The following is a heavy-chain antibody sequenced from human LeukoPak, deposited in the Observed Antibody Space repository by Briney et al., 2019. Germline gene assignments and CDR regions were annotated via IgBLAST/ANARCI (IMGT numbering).Heavy chain of an antibody. Sequence: ASVKVSCKASGYTFTSYAMRWVRQAPGQRLEWMGWINAGNGNTKYSQKFQGRVTITRDTSASTAYMELSSLRSEDTAVYYCSVLAVANAEYFQHWGQGTLVTVSS. CDR1: GYTFTSYA. V-gene: IGHV1-3*01. J-gene: IGHJ1*01. D-gene: IGHD6-19*01. CDR2: INAGNGNT. CDR3: SVLAVANAEYFQH.